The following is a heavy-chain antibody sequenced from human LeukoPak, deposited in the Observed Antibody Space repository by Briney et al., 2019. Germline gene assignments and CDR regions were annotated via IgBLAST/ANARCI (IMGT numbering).Heavy chain of an antibody. V-gene: IGHV4-59*08. Sequence: SETLSLTCTVSGGSISSYYWSWIRQPPGKGLEWIGYIYYSGSTNYNPSLKSRVTISVDTSKNQFSLKLSSVTAADTAVYYCARQVLGPWGYYFDYWGQGTLVTVSS. J-gene: IGHJ4*02. CDR1: GGSISSYY. D-gene: IGHD2-8*02. CDR2: IYYSGST. CDR3: ARQVLGPWGYYFDY.